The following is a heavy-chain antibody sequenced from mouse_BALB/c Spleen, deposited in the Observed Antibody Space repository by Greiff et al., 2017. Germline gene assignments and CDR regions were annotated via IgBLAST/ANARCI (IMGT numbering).Heavy chain of an antibody. CDR3: GSRMVTHSRFAY. V-gene: IGHV14-1*02. CDR2: IDPGNGTT. J-gene: IGHJ3*01. CDR1: GFTITDYY. Sequence: VQLQQSGAELVRPGALVKLSCKASGFTITDYYMHWVKQSPEQGLEWIGWIDPGNGTTIYDPKFQGKASITADTSSNTDYLQLSSLTSEDTAVYYCGSRMVTHSRFAYWGQGTLVTVSA. D-gene: IGHD2-13*01.